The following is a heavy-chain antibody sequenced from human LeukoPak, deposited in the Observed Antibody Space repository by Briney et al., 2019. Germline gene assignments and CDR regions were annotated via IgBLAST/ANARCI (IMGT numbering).Heavy chain of an antibody. V-gene: IGHV3-43*02. CDR3: VRGHGYNLEDYFDN. CDR2: SSGSGGRT. D-gene: IGHD5-24*01. Sequence: GLEWVSGSSGSGGRTYYADSVKGRFTISRDNSKNSLSLYMNSLTTEDTALYYCVRGHGYNLEDYFDNWGQGTLVTVSS. J-gene: IGHJ4*02.